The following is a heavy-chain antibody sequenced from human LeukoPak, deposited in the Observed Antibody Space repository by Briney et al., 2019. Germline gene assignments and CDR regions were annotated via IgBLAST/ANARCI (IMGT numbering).Heavy chain of an antibody. CDR2: IRNKANSYTT. Sequence: GGSVRLSCAASGFTFSDHYMVWVRQAAGKGLEWGARIRNKANSYTTEYAASVKGRFTISRDDSKNSLYLQMNSLKTEDTAVYYCAQSGSYAAFDYWGQGTLVTVSS. CDR1: GFTFSDHY. CDR3: AQSGSYAAFDY. V-gene: IGHV3-72*01. D-gene: IGHD3-16*01. J-gene: IGHJ4*02.